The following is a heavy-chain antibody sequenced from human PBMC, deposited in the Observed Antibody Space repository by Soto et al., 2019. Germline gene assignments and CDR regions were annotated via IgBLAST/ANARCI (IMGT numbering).Heavy chain of an antibody. D-gene: IGHD3-22*01. J-gene: IGHJ5*02. V-gene: IGHV4-4*07. CDR1: GGSLSSYY. CDR2: IFISGST. CDR3: ARDLDSSCFSPYWFDP. Sequence: QVQLQESGPGLVKPSETLSLTCTVSGGSLSSYYWSWIRQPAGKGLEWIGRIFISGSTNYNPSLKSRVIMSVDTSKKQFSLKLTSVTAADTAVYYCARDLDSSCFSPYWFDPWGQGTLVTVSS.